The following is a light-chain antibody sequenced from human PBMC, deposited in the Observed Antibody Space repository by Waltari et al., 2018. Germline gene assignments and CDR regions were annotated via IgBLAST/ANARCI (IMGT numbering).Light chain of an antibody. CDR2: DTS. Sequence: EVVLTQSPVTLSLAAGERATLSCRASESVSNYLAWYQQKPGQSPRLLIFDTSKRATGIPARCSGSGYGTDFTFTINNLEAEDFALYYCQQGSILPLTFGGGTKVEI. CDR1: ESVSNY. J-gene: IGKJ4*01. V-gene: IGKV3-11*01. CDR3: QQGSILPLT.